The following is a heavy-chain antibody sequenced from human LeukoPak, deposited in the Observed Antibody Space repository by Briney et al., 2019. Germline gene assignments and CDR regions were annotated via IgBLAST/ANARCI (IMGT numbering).Heavy chain of an antibody. D-gene: IGHD3-10*01. CDR1: GYTFTSYA. J-gene: IGHJ5*02. CDR3: ARTYYYGSGSYLRENWFDP. Sequence: ASVKVSCKASGYTFTSYAMNWVRQAPGQGLEWMGSINTNTGNPTYAQGFTGRFVFSLDTSVSTAYLQISSLKAEDTAVYYCARTYYYGSGSYLRENWFDPWGQGTLVTVSS. V-gene: IGHV7-4-1*02. CDR2: INTNTGNP.